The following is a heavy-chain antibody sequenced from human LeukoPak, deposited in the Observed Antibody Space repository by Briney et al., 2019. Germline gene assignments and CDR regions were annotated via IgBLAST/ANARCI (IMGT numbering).Heavy chain of an antibody. J-gene: IGHJ6*03. V-gene: IGHV4-34*01. CDR1: GGSFSGYY. Sequence: SGTLSLTCAVYGGSFSGYYWSWIRQPPGKGLEWIGEINHSGSTNYNPSLKSRVTISVDTSKNQFSLKLSSVTAADTAVYYCARGRLAKVYYYYYYMDVWGKGTTVTVSS. CDR2: INHSGST. CDR3: ARGRLAKVYYYYYYMDV.